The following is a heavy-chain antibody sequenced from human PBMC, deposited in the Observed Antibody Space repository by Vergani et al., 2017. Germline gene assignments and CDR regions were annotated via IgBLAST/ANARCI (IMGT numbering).Heavy chain of an antibody. D-gene: IGHD6-19*01. V-gene: IGHV4-39*01. Sequence: QLQLQESGPGLVKPPATLSLTCSVSGASIRSSNYYWGWIRQPPGKGLEWIASIYYSWSTYYNPSLKSRVTISVDTSKNQFSLKLSSVTAADTAVYFCARHSTVEWLVKLGWIDPWGQGILVTVSS. CDR2: IYYSWST. CDR3: ARHSTVEWLVKLGWIDP. J-gene: IGHJ5*02. CDR1: GASIRSSNYY.